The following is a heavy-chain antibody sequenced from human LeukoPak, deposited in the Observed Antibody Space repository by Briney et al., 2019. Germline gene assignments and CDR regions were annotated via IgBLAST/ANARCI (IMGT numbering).Heavy chain of an antibody. V-gene: IGHV3-66*01. CDR1: GFTVSSNY. D-gene: IGHD5-12*01. CDR3: ARAVDIVATTPFDL. Sequence: GGSLRLSCAASGFTVSSNYMSWVRQAPGKGLEWVSVLYTGGTTYYADSVKGRFTISRDNSKNTVYLDMNSLRAEDTAVYYCARAVDIVATTPFDLWGQGTMVTVSS. CDR2: LYTGGTT. J-gene: IGHJ3*01.